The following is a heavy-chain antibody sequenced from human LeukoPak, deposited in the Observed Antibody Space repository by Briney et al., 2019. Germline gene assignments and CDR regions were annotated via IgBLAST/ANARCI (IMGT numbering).Heavy chain of an antibody. V-gene: IGHV3-64*01. CDR3: ARASLGETLDY. CDR1: GFTFSSYA. CDR2: ISSNGGST. J-gene: IGHJ4*02. D-gene: IGHD3-10*01. Sequence: GGSLRLSCADSGFTFSSYAMHWVRQAPGKGLEYVSAISSNGGSTYYANSVKGRFTISRDNSKNTLYLQMGSLRAEDMAVYYCARASLGETLDYWGQGTLVTVSS.